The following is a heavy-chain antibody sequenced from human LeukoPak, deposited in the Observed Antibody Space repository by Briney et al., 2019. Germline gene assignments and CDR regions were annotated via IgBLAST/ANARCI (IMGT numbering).Heavy chain of an antibody. Sequence: GGSLRLSCAASGFTVSSNYMSWVRQAPGKGLEWVSVIYSGGSTYYADSVKGRFTISRDNSKNTLYLQMNSLRAEDTAVYYCAKDGGSWRGYFDYWGQGTLVTVSS. V-gene: IGHV3-66*01. CDR1: GFTVSSNY. D-gene: IGHD1-26*01. CDR2: IYSGGST. CDR3: AKDGGSWRGYFDY. J-gene: IGHJ4*02.